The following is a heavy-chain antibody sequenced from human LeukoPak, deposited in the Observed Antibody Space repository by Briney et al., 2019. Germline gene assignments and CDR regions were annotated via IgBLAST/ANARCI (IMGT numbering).Heavy chain of an antibody. CDR2: IGTAGDT. D-gene: IGHD2-2*01. V-gene: IGHV3-13*01. CDR1: GFTFSSYD. Sequence: GGSLRLSCAASGFTFSSYDMHWVRQATGEGLEWVSAIGTAGDTYYPGSVKGRFTISRENAKNSLYLQMTSLRAGDTAVYYCARATRLSPYYYYYMDVWGKGTTVTVSS. CDR3: ARATRLSPYYYYYMDV. J-gene: IGHJ6*03.